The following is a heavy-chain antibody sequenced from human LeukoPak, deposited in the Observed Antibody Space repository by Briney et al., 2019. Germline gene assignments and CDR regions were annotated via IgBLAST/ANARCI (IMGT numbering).Heavy chain of an antibody. D-gene: IGHD3-16*01. CDR1: GGSISSGGYS. J-gene: IGHJ4*02. V-gene: IGHV4-30-2*01. Sequence: PSETLSLTCAVSGGSISSGGYSWSWIRQPPGKGLEWIGYIYHSGSTYYNPSLKSRVTISVDRSKNQFSLKLSSVTAADTAVYYCARGMGVSFDYWGQGTLVTVSS. CDR2: IYHSGST. CDR3: ARGMGVSFDY.